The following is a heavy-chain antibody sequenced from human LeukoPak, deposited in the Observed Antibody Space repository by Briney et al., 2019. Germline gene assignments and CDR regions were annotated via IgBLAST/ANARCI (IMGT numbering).Heavy chain of an antibody. Sequence: PGGSLRLSCAASGFTFSSYGMHWVRQAPGKGLEWVAVIWYDGSNKYYADSVKGRFTISRDNSKNTLYLQMNSLRAEDTAVYYCARDGGYCSGGSCYSLPTEDMDYGDYVEPFDYWGQGTLVTVSS. D-gene: IGHD2-15*01. CDR1: GFTFSSYG. CDR2: IWYDGSNK. CDR3: ARDGGYCSGGSCYSLPTEDMDYGDYVEPFDY. V-gene: IGHV3-33*01. J-gene: IGHJ4*02.